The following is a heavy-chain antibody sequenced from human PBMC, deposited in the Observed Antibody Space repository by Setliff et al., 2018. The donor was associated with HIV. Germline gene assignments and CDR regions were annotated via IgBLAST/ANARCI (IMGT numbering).Heavy chain of an antibody. CDR1: GASFIRSRYY. CDR3: ARALAGGSGWNYFDL. CDR2: VYTTGSA. J-gene: IGHJ4*02. D-gene: IGHD6-19*01. V-gene: IGHV4-61*09. Sequence: SESLSLTCTVSGASFIRSRYYWSWIRQPAGKGLEWIGHVYTTGSASYNPSLESRVTILEALSKNQFSLNLDSVTAADTAVYFCARALAGGSGWNYFDLWGPGTLVTVSS.